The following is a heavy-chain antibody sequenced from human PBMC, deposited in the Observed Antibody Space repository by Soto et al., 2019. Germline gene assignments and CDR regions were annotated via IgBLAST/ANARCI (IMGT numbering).Heavy chain of an antibody. Sequence: SETLSLTCTVSGGSISSYYWSWIRQPPGKGLEWIGYIYYSGSTNYNPSLKSRVTISVDTSKNQFSLKLSSVTAADTAVYYCARDSTRFKYHYDSSGSGRAFDIWGQGTTVPV. CDR2: IYYSGST. CDR1: GGSISSYY. V-gene: IGHV4-59*01. D-gene: IGHD3-22*01. J-gene: IGHJ3*02. CDR3: ARDSTRFKYHYDSSGSGRAFDI.